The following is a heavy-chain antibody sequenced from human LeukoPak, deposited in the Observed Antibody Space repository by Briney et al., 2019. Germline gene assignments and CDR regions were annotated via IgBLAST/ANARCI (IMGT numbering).Heavy chain of an antibody. CDR2: ISSSSSYI. CDR1: GFTFSSYS. CDR3: ARVVEYYDYVWGSYRTDLFDY. Sequence: PGGSLRLSCAASGFTFSSYSMNWVRQAPGKGLEWVSSISSSSSYINYADSVKGRFTISRDNAKNSLYLQMNSLRAEDTAVYYCARVVEYYDYVWGSYRTDLFDYWGQGTLVTVSS. V-gene: IGHV3-21*01. D-gene: IGHD3-16*02. J-gene: IGHJ4*02.